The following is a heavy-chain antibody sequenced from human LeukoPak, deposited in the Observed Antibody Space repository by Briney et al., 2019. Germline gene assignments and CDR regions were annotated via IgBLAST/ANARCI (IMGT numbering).Heavy chain of an antibody. V-gene: IGHV3-66*04. D-gene: IGHD1-26*01. J-gene: IGHJ4*02. CDR3: ARQISASTTFVY. CDR2: IYANGVT. Sequence: GGSLRLSCAASGFIVSTDYMSWVRQAPGKGLEWVSAIYANGVTYYADSVKGRFTTSRDNSKNTVYLQMNSLRADDTAVYYCARQISASTTFVYWGPGTQVTVSS. CDR1: GFIVSTDY.